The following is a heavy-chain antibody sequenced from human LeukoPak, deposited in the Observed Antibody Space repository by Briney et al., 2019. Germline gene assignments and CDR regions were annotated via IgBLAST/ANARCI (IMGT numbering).Heavy chain of an antibody. CDR1: GFTVSSYG. CDR2: ISYDGSNK. D-gene: IGHD3-3*01. Sequence: GGSLRLSCAASGFTVSSYGMHWVRQAPGKGLEWVAVISYDGSNKYYVYSVKGRFTISIDNSKNTLYLQMNSLRAEDTAVYYCAKDGPLRITIFGVVRVADGEIFDYWGQGTLVTVSS. J-gene: IGHJ4*02. V-gene: IGHV3-30*18. CDR3: AKDGPLRITIFGVVRVADGEIFDY.